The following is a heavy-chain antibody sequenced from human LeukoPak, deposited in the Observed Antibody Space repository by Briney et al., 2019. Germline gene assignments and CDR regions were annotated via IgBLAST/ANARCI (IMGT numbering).Heavy chain of an antibody. J-gene: IGHJ4*02. CDR1: GYTFTSYY. Sequence: ASVKVSCKASGYTFTSYYMHWVRQAPGQGLEWMGWISAYNGNTNYAQKLQGRVTMTTDTSTSTAYMELRSLRSDDTAVYYCARVGRYCSGGSCPDYWGQGTLVTVSS. V-gene: IGHV1-18*04. CDR3: ARVGRYCSGGSCPDY. D-gene: IGHD2-15*01. CDR2: ISAYNGNT.